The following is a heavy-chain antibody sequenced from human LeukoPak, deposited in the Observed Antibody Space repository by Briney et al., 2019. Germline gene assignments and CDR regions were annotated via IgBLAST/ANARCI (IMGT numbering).Heavy chain of an antibody. CDR2: ISWDGGST. Sequence: GGSLRLSCAASGFTFDDYAMHWVRQAPGKGLEWVSLISWDGGSTYYADSVKGRFTISRDNSKNSLYLQMNSLRAEDTALYYCAKGGGIWQQLETGYYFDYWGQGTLVTVSS. CDR1: GFTFDDYA. D-gene: IGHD6-13*01. CDR3: AKGGGIWQQLETGYYFDY. J-gene: IGHJ4*02. V-gene: IGHV3-43D*04.